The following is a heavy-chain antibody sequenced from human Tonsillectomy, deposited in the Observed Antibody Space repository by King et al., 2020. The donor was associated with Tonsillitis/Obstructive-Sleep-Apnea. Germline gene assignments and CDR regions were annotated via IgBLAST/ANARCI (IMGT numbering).Heavy chain of an antibody. CDR2: INHSGST. V-gene: IGHV4-34*01. J-gene: IGHJ4*02. CDR3: AIGPEVVDIVPTWSYYFDY. D-gene: IGHD5-12*01. CDR1: GGSFSGYY. Sequence: QVQLQQWGAGLLKPSETLSLTCAVYGGSFSGYYWSWIRQPPGKGLEWIGEINHSGSTNYNPSLKSRVTISVDTSKNQFSLNLSSVTAADTAVYYCAIGPEVVDIVPTWSYYFDYWGQGTLVTVSS.